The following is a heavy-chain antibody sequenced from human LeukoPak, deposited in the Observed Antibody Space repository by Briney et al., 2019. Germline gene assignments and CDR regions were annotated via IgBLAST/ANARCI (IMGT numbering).Heavy chain of an antibody. Sequence: VASVTVSFKSSGGTFTIYAISWVRQAPGQGLEWMGWISTYNGDTNYAQKLQGRVTMTTDTSTNTAYMELRSLRSDDTAVYYCAREGLGELTLDYWGQGTLVTVSS. CDR3: AREGLGELTLDY. V-gene: IGHV1-18*01. CDR1: GGTFTIYA. CDR2: ISTYNGDT. D-gene: IGHD3-16*01. J-gene: IGHJ4*02.